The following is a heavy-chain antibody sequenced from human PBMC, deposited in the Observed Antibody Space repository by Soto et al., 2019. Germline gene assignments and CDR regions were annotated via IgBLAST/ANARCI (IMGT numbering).Heavy chain of an antibody. CDR2: INTNTGNP. D-gene: IGHD2-8*01. CDR3: ARDGEGDIVLMVYDAFDI. V-gene: IGHV7-4-1*02. Sequence: ASVKVSCKASGYTFTSYAMNWVRQAPGQGLEWMGWINTNTGNPTYAQGFTGRFVFSLDTSVSTAYLQISSLKAEDTAVYYCARDGEGDIVLMVYDAFDIWGQGTMVTVSS. J-gene: IGHJ3*02. CDR1: GYTFTSYA.